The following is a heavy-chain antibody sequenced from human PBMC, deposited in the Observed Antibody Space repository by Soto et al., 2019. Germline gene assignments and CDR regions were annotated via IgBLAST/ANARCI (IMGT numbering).Heavy chain of an antibody. CDR1: GYRFTTYP. CDR2: INPRNGDT. CDR3: AREIGVEGTSGIFGDHYGMDV. J-gene: IGHJ6*02. D-gene: IGHD3-22*01. V-gene: IGHV1-3*01. Sequence: ASVKVSCKASGYRFTTYPIQWVRQAPGQRLEWMGWINPRNGDTRYSQKFWGRVTITRDTSASTAYMEVSSLRSEDTAVYYCAREIGVEGTSGIFGDHYGMDVWGQGTTVTVYS.